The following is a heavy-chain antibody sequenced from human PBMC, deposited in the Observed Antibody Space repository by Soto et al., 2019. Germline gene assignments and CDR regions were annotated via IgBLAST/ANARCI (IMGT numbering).Heavy chain of an antibody. V-gene: IGHV1-18*01. Sequence: ASVKVSCTASGYTFTSYGISWVRQAPGQGLEWMGWISAYNGNTNYAQKLQGRVTMTTDTSTSTAYMELRSLRSDDTAVYYCAGGRSTFPFFDPWGQGTLVTVSS. J-gene: IGHJ5*02. D-gene: IGHD1-26*01. CDR2: ISAYNGNT. CDR3: AGGRSTFPFFDP. CDR1: GYTFTSYG.